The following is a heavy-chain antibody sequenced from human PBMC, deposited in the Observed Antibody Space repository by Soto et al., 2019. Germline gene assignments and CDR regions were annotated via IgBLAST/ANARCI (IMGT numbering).Heavy chain of an antibody. Sequence: SETMSLTSTVSGGYISSYYWSWIRQPPGKGLEWIGYIYYSGSTNYNPSLKSRVTISVDTSKNQFSLKLSSVTAADTAVYYCARGRIDNWFDPWGQGTLVTVSS. V-gene: IGHV4-59*01. J-gene: IGHJ5*02. CDR3: ARGRIDNWFDP. CDR2: IYYSGST. CDR1: GGYISSYY.